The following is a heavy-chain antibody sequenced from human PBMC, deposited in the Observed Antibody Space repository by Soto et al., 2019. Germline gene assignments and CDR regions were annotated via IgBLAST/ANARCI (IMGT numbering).Heavy chain of an antibody. CDR1: GYSFTSYW. V-gene: IGHV5-10-1*01. CDR3: ARHVAVAGRKSTYYFDY. D-gene: IGHD6-19*01. CDR2: IDPSDSYT. Sequence: PGESLKISCKGSGYSFTSYWISWVRQMPGKGLEWMGRIDPSDSYTNYSPSFQGHVTISADKSISTAYLQWSSLKASDTAMYYCARHVAVAGRKSTYYFDYWGQGTLVTVSS. J-gene: IGHJ4*02.